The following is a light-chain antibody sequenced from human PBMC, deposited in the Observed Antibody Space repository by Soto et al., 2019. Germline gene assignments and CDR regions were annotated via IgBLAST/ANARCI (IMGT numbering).Light chain of an antibody. V-gene: IGKV3D-11*02. Sequence: ENVFTQSPGTLSLSPGDRATLSCRASQSVSSSFLAWYQQKPGQAPRLLIYDASNRATGIPARFSGSGSGTDFTLTISSLEPEDFAFYYCQQRSNWHPITFGQGTRLEIK. CDR2: DAS. J-gene: IGKJ5*01. CDR1: QSVSSS. CDR3: QQRSNWHPIT.